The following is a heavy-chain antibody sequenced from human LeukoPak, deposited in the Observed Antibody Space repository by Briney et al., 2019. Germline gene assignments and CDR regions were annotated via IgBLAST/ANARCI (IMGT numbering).Heavy chain of an antibody. D-gene: IGHD2-8*01. CDR3: AKDRCSNGIGCYYYYMDV. CDR2: IRSKAYGGTT. V-gene: IGHV3-49*03. J-gene: IGHJ6*03. CDR1: GFTFGDYA. Sequence: PGGSLRLSCTASGFTFGDYAMSWFRQAPGKGLEWVGFIRSKAYGGTTEYAASVKGRFTISRDDSKSIAYLQMNSLKAEDTAVYYCAKDRCSNGIGCYYYYMDVWGKGTTVTISS.